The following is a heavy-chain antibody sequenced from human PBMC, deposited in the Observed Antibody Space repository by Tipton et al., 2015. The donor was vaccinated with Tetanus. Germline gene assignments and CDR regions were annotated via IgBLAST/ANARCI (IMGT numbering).Heavy chain of an antibody. CDR2: ISSTSAYT. CDR3: ASGSALDY. J-gene: IGHJ4*02. D-gene: IGHD6-25*01. CDR1: GFSLSSYT. V-gene: IGHV3-21*01. Sequence: SLRLSCAVSGFSLSSYTMNWVRQAPGKGLEWVSSISSTSAYTYYADSLKGRFTISRDNAKNSLYLQMNSLRVEDTAVYYCASGSALDYWGQGSLVTVSS.